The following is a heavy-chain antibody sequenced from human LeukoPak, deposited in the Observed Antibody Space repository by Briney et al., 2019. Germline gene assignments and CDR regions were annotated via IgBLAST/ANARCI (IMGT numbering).Heavy chain of an antibody. D-gene: IGHD1-14*01. V-gene: IGHV1-69*13. CDR3: ARATYHADAFDI. CDR1: GGTFSSYA. CDR2: IIPIFGTA. Sequence: SVKVSCKASGGTFSSYAISWVRQAPGQGLEWMGGIIPIFGTANYAQKFQGRVTITADESTSTAYMELSSLRSEDTAVYYCARATYHADAFDIWGQGTMVTVSS. J-gene: IGHJ3*02.